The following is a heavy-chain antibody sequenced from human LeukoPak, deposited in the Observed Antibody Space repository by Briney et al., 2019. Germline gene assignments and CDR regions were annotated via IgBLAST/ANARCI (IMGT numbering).Heavy chain of an antibody. Sequence: GASVKVSCKASGYTFTGYYMHWVRQAPGQGLEWMVRINPNSGGTNYAQKFQGRVTMTRDTPISTANMELSRLRSDDTAVYYCARGGYSYGFVVDYWGQGTLVTVSS. J-gene: IGHJ4*02. CDR1: GYTFTGYY. V-gene: IGHV1-2*06. D-gene: IGHD5-18*01. CDR3: ARGGYSYGFVVDY. CDR2: INPNSGGT.